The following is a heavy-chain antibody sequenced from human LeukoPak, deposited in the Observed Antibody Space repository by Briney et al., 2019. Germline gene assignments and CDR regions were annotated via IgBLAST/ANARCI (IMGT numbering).Heavy chain of an antibody. D-gene: IGHD3-10*01. J-gene: IGHJ4*02. CDR2: FSTGGTT. Sequence: GGSLRLSCAASGFTVRNNYMSWVRQAPGKGLEWVSTFSTGGTTNSADSVKGRFTISRDNSKNALFLQMNSLRVEDTAVYFCARVRGGGQDGFDFWGQGTLVTVSS. CDR3: ARVRGGGQDGFDF. CDR1: GFTVRNNY. V-gene: IGHV3-66*01.